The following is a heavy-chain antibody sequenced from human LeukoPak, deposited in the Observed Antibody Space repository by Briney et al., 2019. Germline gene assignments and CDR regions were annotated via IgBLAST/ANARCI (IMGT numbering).Heavy chain of an antibody. CDR1: GGSISSHY. CDR3: ARGRYGSGSLDY. V-gene: IGHV4-59*11. CDR2: IYYSGST. D-gene: IGHD3-10*01. J-gene: IGHJ4*02. Sequence: KPSETLSLTCTVSGGSISSHYWSWIRQPPGKGLEWIGYIYYSGSTNYNPSLKSRVTISVDTSKNQFSLKLSSVTGADTAVYYCARGRYGSGSLDYWGQGTLVTVSS.